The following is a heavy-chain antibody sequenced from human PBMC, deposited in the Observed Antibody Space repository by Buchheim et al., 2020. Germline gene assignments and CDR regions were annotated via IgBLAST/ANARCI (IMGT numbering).Heavy chain of an antibody. Sequence: EVQLVESGGGLVQPGGSLRLSCAASGFTFSSYDMHWVRQATGKGLEWVSAIGTAGDTYYPGSVKGRFTISRENAKNSLYLQMNSLRAGDTAVYYCARAHYCSGGSCYVPGRFDPWGQGTL. V-gene: IGHV3-13*01. CDR2: IGTAGDT. CDR3: ARAHYCSGGSCYVPGRFDP. J-gene: IGHJ5*02. D-gene: IGHD2-15*01. CDR1: GFTFSSYD.